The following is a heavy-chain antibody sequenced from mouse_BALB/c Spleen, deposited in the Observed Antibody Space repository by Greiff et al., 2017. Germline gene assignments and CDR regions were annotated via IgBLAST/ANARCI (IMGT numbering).Heavy chain of an antibody. CDR2: INPYNGDT. D-gene: IGHD2-14*01. V-gene: IGHV1-20*02. CDR3: ARGYDVPYWYFDV. J-gene: IGHJ1*01. Sequence: VQLQQSGPELVKPGASVKISCKASGYSFTGYFMNWVMQSHGKSLEWIGRINPYNGDTFYNQKFKGKATLTVDKSSSTAHMELRSLASEDSAVYYCARGYDVPYWYFDVWGAGTTVTVSS. CDR1: GYSFTGYF.